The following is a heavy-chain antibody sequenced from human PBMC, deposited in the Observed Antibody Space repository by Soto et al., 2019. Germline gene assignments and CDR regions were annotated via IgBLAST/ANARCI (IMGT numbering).Heavy chain of an antibody. CDR3: ARDRHPYSTKYYFDY. Sequence: GGSLRLSCAASGFTFSSYAMNWVRQPPGKGLEWVSSISGSGAYTYYADSVQGRFTISRDNSKNTLNLQMNSLRAEDTAVYYCARDRHPYSTKYYFDYWGQGTLVTVSS. CDR2: ISGSGAYT. CDR1: GFTFSSYA. J-gene: IGHJ4*02. D-gene: IGHD2-2*01. V-gene: IGHV3-23*01.